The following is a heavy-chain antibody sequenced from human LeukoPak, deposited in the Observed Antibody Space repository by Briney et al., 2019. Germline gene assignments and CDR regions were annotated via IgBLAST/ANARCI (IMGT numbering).Heavy chain of an antibody. D-gene: IGHD6-19*01. J-gene: IGHJ4*02. Sequence: SETLSLTCAVSGGSISTYHWSWIRQPPGKGLEWIGYISYSGSTNYNPSLKSRVTISVDTSKYQFSLKLSSVTAADTAVYYCARHLRYSSGWYHFDYWGQGTLVTVSS. CDR3: ARHLRYSSGWYHFDY. V-gene: IGHV4-59*08. CDR1: GGSISTYH. CDR2: ISYSGST.